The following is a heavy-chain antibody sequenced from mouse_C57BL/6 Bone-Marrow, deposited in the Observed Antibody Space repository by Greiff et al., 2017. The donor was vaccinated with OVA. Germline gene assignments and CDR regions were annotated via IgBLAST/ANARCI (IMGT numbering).Heavy chain of an antibody. V-gene: IGHV1-9*01. CDR2: ILPGSGST. Sequence: HVQLQPSGAELMKPGASVKLSCKATGYTFTGYWIEWVKQRPGHGLEWIGEILPGSGSTNYNEKFKGKATFTADKSSNTAYMQLSSLTTEDSAISSCARCPKFITSVVAFDYWGQGTTLTVSS. CDR3: ARCPKFITSVVAFDY. D-gene: IGHD1-1*01. CDR1: GYTFTGYW. J-gene: IGHJ2*01.